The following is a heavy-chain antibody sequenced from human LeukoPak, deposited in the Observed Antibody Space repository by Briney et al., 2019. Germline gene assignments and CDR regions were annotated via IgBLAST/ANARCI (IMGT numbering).Heavy chain of an antibody. CDR2: ISAYNGNT. J-gene: IGHJ3*01. Sequence: ASVKVSCKASGYTFTSYGISWVRQAPGQGLEWMGWISAYNGNTNYAQKLQGRVTMTTDTSTSTAYMELRSLRSDDTAVYYCARDRDGRNVRGAFDVWGQGTMVTVSS. V-gene: IGHV1-18*01. CDR3: ARDRDGRNVRGAFDV. CDR1: GYTFTSYG.